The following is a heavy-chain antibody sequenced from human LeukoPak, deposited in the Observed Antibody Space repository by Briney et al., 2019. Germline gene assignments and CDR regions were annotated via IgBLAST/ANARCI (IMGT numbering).Heavy chain of an antibody. CDR3: ARVKGREGSTVIIDY. V-gene: IGHV4-59*01. Sequence: KSSETLSLTCTVSGGSISSYYWSWIRQPPGKGLEWIGYIYYSGSINYNPSLKSRVTMSVDTSKNQFSPKLSSVTAADTAVYYCARVKGREGSTVIIDYWGQGTLVTVSS. CDR1: GGSISSYY. CDR2: IYYSGSI. J-gene: IGHJ4*02. D-gene: IGHD3-10*01.